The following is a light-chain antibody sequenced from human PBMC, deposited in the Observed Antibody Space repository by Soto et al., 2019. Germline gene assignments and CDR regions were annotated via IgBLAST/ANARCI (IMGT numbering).Light chain of an antibody. J-gene: IGLJ1*01. CDR1: SSDVGGYNY. Sequence: QSALTQPASVSGAPGQSITVSCTGTSSDVGGYNYVSWYQQYPGKVPRLMIYDVTNRPSGVSNRFSGSKSGNTASLTISGLQAEYEADYYCSSYRRGSTYVFGTGTKLTVL. CDR2: DVT. CDR3: SSYRRGSTYV. V-gene: IGLV2-14*01.